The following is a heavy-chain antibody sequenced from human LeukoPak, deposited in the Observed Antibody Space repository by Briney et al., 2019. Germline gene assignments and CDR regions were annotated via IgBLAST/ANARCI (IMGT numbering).Heavy chain of an antibody. J-gene: IGHJ4*02. V-gene: IGHV4-30-2*01. Sequence: NPSQTLSLTCAVSGGSVSSGVYSWSWIRQPPGKGLEWIGYIYHSGSTYYSPSLTSRVTISIHWSKKQFSLRLSSVTAADTAVYFCARGSFGSGSSYTGGFDYWGQGTLVTVSS. CDR1: GGSVSSGVYS. CDR3: ARGSFGSGSSYTGGFDY. D-gene: IGHD3-10*01. CDR2: IYHSGST.